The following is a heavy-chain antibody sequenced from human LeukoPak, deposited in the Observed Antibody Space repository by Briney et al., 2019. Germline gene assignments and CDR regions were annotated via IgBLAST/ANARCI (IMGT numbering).Heavy chain of an antibody. Sequence: SETLSLTCAVYGGSFSDNYWTWIRHPPAKGLEFIWEINHSGSTNYNPYLNSRVTLSVDKSKNQFSLRLKSVTAADTAVYYCARGLYHYDTSGYSASKYYMDVWGKGTTVTVSS. CDR3: ARGLYHYDTSGYSASKYYMDV. D-gene: IGHD3-22*01. J-gene: IGHJ6*03. CDR2: INHSGST. V-gene: IGHV4-34*01. CDR1: GGSFSDNY.